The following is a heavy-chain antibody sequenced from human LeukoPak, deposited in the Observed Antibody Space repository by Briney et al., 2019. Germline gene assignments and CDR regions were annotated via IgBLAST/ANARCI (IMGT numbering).Heavy chain of an antibody. CDR1: GFTFSTYS. CDR2: ISFSSSYI. D-gene: IGHD3-10*01. CDR3: ASSFVVLWFGELTDY. Sequence: GGSLRLSCAGSGFTFSTYSMNWVRQAPGKGLEWVSSISFSSSYIYYADSVKGRFTISRDNAKNTLYLQMNSLRAEDTAVYYCASSFVVLWFGELTDYWGQGTLVTVSS. V-gene: IGHV3-21*01. J-gene: IGHJ4*02.